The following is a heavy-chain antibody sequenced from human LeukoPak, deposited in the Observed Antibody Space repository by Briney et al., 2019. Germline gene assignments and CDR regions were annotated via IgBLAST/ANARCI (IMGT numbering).Heavy chain of an antibody. J-gene: IGHJ4*02. CDR3: ARDANWGSQGVDY. V-gene: IGHV3-66*01. CDR2: IYSGGST. D-gene: IGHD7-27*01. Sequence: GGSLRLSCAASGFTVSSNYMSWVRQAPGKGLEWVSVIYSGGSTYYADSVKGRFTISRDNSKNTLYPQMNSLRDEDTAVYYCARDANWGSQGVDYWGQGTLVTVSS. CDR1: GFTVSSNY.